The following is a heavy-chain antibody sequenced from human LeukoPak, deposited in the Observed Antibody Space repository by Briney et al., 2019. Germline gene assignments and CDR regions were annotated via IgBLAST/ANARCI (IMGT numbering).Heavy chain of an antibody. D-gene: IGHD2-15*01. CDR2: IKQDESEK. Sequence: PGGSLRLSCVFSGFTFSNYWMSWVRQAPGKGLEWVANIKQDESEKHYVDSVKGRFTISRDISKNTLYLQMNSLRPEDTAVYYCARARVVERPDYYYFGMDVWGQGTTVTVSS. CDR1: GFTFSNYW. CDR3: ARARVVERPDYYYFGMDV. V-gene: IGHV3-7*03. J-gene: IGHJ6*02.